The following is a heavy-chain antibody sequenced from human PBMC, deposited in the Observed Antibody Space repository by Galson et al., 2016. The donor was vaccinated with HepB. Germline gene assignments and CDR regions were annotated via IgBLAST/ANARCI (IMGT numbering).Heavy chain of an antibody. J-gene: IGHJ4*02. Sequence: SVKVSCKASDYALSTFDISWVRQTPGQGLEWLGWISTHNGHTKYAEKFQGRLTMTSDTSANTAYLDLSSLGSEDTSMYYCARQPTSTSVNYYQLDYWGQGTLVSVSS. CDR1: DYALSTFD. CDR3: ARQPTSTSVNYYQLDY. D-gene: IGHD3-10*01. V-gene: IGHV1-18*01. CDR2: ISTHNGHT.